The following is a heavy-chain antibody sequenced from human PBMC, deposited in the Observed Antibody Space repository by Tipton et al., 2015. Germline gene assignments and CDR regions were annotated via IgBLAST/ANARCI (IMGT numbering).Heavy chain of an antibody. CDR2: ISHSGNT. V-gene: IGHV4-38-2*01. Sequence: TLSLTCAVSAYSISSDYYWGWIRQPPGKGLEWIGSISHSGNTYYNPSLKSRVTMSRDTSKNQFSLKLTSVTAADTAVYYCACHDYDLLTRDYQTVDYWGQGTLVTFSS. D-gene: IGHD3-9*01. CDR1: AYSISSDYY. J-gene: IGHJ4*02. CDR3: ACHDYDLLTRDYQTVDY.